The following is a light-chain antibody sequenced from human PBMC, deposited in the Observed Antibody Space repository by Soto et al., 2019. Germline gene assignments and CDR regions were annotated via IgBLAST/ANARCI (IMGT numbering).Light chain of an antibody. Sequence: DIQMTQSPSSLSASGGGRVPITGRASQSISSYLNWYQQKPGKAPKLLIYGASTLQSGVPSRFSGSGSWTDFTLTISGLQPEDSATYYCQHLNSYPLTLGPGTKVDI. J-gene: IGKJ1*01. CDR3: QHLNSYPLT. V-gene: IGKV1-39*01. CDR1: QSISSY. CDR2: GAS.